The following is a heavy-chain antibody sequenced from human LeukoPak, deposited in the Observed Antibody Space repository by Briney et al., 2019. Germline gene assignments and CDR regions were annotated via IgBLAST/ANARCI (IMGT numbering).Heavy chain of an antibody. CDR2: IRSKAFGATT. CDR3: TRDCSGSSCYEEMDY. Sequence: PGGSLRLSCKPSGFTFGDYAMSWVRQAPGKGLEWVGFIRSKAFGATTDYAASVKGRFTVSRDDSKRIAYLQMNGLKTEDTAVYYCTRDCSGSSCYEEMDYWGQGTLVTVSS. J-gene: IGHJ4*02. V-gene: IGHV3-49*04. CDR1: GFTFGDYA. D-gene: IGHD2-15*01.